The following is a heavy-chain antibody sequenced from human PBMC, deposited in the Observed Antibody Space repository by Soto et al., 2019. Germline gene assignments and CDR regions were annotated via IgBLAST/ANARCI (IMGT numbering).Heavy chain of an antibody. CDR2: IYYSGST. D-gene: IGHD3-10*01. J-gene: IGHJ4*02. Sequence: PSETLSLTCTVSCGSISSYYWSWNRQPPGKGLEWIGYIYYSGSTSYNPSLKSRVTMTVDTSKNQFSLKLYSVTAADTAVYYCARGDYYGRSDYWGPGTLVTVSS. V-gene: IGHV4-59*01. CDR1: CGSISSYY. CDR3: ARGDYYGRSDY.